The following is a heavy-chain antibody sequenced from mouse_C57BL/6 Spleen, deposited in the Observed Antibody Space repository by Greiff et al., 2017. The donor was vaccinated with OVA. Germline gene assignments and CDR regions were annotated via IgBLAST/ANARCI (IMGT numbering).Heavy chain of an antibody. V-gene: IGHV1-72*01. CDR1: GYTFTSYW. CDR2: IDPNSGGT. Sequence: VQLQQPGAELVKPGASVKLSCKASGYTFTSYWMHWVKQRPGRGLEWIGRIDPNSGGTKYNEKFKSKATLTVDKPSSTAYMQLSSLTSDDSAVYYCARGRGVLPFYYAMDYWGQGTSVTVSS. J-gene: IGHJ4*01. CDR3: ARGRGVLPFYYAMDY. D-gene: IGHD2-14*01.